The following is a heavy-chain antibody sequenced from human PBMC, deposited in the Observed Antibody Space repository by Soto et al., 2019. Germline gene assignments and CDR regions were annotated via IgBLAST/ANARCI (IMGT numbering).Heavy chain of an antibody. CDR1: GFTFSSYG. D-gene: IGHD4-4*01. CDR3: AREDTVGTYYYYGVDV. Sequence: QEQLVESGGGVVQPGRSLRLSCAASGFTFSSYGMHWVRQSPGKGLEWVALISYDGSEKYYEDSVKGRFTISRDNSEKTHYLQMNSLRPEDTAVYYCAREDTVGTYYYYGVDVWGQGTTVTVSS. CDR2: ISYDGSEK. J-gene: IGHJ6*02. V-gene: IGHV3-30-3*01.